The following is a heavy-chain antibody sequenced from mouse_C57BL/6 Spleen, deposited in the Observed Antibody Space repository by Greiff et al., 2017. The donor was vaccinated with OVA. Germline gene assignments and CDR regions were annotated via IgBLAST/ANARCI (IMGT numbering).Heavy chain of an antibody. Sequence: VQLQQSGAELVKPGASVKISCKASGYAFSSYWMNWVKQRPGKGLEWIGQIYPGDGDTNYNGKFKAKATLTADKSSSTAYMQLSSLTSEDSAVYFCARSGLLYYAMDYWGQGTSVTVSS. CDR2: IYPGDGDT. V-gene: IGHV1-80*01. CDR3: ARSGLLYYAMDY. D-gene: IGHD3-1*01. J-gene: IGHJ4*01. CDR1: GYAFSSYW.